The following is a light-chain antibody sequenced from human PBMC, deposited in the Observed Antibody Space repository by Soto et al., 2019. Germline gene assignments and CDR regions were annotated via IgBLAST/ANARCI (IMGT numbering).Light chain of an antibody. V-gene: IGKV3-20*01. CDR2: GAS. CDR3: QQYGSSPT. J-gene: IGKJ5*01. Sequence: EIVLTKYPGTMSLSPGERATVSCRSGQSVSSSYLAWYQQKPGQAPRLLIYGASSRATGIPDRFSGSGSGTDFTLTISRLEPEDFAVYYCQQYGSSPTFGQGTRLENK. CDR1: QSVSSSY.